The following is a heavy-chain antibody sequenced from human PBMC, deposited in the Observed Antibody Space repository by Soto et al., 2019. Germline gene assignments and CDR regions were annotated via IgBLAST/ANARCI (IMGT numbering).Heavy chain of an antibody. V-gene: IGHV1-18*01. Sequence: QVQLVQSGAEVKKPGASVKVSCKASGYTFTSYGINWVRQAPGKGLEWMGWISANNGNTHYAQKIQGRVTMTTDTSTRTAYMELRSLRSDDSAVYYCARVQSGYDFAYWGQGTLVTVSS. D-gene: IGHD5-12*01. CDR3: ARVQSGYDFAY. J-gene: IGHJ4*02. CDR2: ISANNGNT. CDR1: GYTFTSYG.